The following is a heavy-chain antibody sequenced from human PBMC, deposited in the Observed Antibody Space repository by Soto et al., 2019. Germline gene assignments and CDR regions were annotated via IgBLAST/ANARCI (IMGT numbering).Heavy chain of an antibody. J-gene: IGHJ6*02. V-gene: IGHV3-53*01. CDR2: IYSGGST. CDR1: GLTVSSNY. D-gene: IGHD6-6*01. CDR3: ARDESNYGMDV. Sequence: GASLRISCAASGLTVSSNYMTWVRQAPGKGLEWVSVIYSGGSTYYADSVKGRFTISRDNSKNTLYLQMNSLRAEDTAVYYCARDESNYGMDVWRQGTTVPVSS.